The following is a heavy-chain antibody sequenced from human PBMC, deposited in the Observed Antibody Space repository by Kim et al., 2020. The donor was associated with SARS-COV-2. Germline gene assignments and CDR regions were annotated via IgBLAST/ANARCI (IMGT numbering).Heavy chain of an antibody. CDR3: ARGEIHGNVLYYYYYYGMDV. Sequence: SETLSLTCTVSGGSISSGGYYWSWIRQHPGKGLEWIGYIYYSGSTYYNPSLKSRVTISVDTSKNQFSLKLSSVTAADTAVYYCARGEIHGNVLYYYYYYGMDVWGQGTTVTVSS. CDR1: GGSISSGGYY. CDR2: IYYSGST. V-gene: IGHV4-31*03. D-gene: IGHD1-1*01. J-gene: IGHJ6*02.